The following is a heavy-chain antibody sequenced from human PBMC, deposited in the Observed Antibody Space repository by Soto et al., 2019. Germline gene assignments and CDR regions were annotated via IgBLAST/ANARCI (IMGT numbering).Heavy chain of an antibody. J-gene: IGHJ6*02. V-gene: IGHV3-48*03. D-gene: IGHD4-17*01. CDR1: GFTLNSYH. CDR3: ARDGSTGTTNYHYAMDV. Sequence: PGGSLRLSCAASGFTLNSYHMDWVRQAPGKGLEWVSYINAGGSTIYYADSVKGRFTISRDNAKNSLYLQMDSLRAEDTAVYYCARDGSTGTTNYHYAMDVWGQGTTVTVSS. CDR2: INAGGSTI.